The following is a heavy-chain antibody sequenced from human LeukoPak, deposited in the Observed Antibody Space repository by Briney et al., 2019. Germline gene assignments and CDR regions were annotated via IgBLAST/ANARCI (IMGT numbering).Heavy chain of an antibody. J-gene: IGHJ6*02. CDR2: ISAYNGNT. CDR3: ARDGTIFGVVITDYYYYYGMDV. V-gene: IGHV1-18*01. Sequence: ASVKVSCKASGYTFTSYDISWVRQAPGQGLEWMGWISAYNGNTNYAQKLQGRVTMATDTSTSTAYMELRSLRSDDTAVYYCARDGTIFGVVITDYYYYYGMDVWGQGTTVTVSS. CDR1: GYTFTSYD. D-gene: IGHD3-3*01.